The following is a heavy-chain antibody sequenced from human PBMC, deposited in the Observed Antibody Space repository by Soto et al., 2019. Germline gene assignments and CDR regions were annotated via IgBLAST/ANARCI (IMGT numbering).Heavy chain of an antibody. V-gene: IGHV3-74*01. CDR1: GFTFSAYW. J-gene: IGHJ4*02. Sequence: GGSLRLSCAVSGFTFSAYWMHWVRQVPGKGLTWVSRISDDGSTATYADSVKGRFIISRDNAKNALYLEMNTLRADDSGLYYCARGPRVSSTGTGAHWGRGTLVTVSS. CDR2: ISDDGSTA. CDR3: ARGPRVSSTGTGAH. D-gene: IGHD1-1*01.